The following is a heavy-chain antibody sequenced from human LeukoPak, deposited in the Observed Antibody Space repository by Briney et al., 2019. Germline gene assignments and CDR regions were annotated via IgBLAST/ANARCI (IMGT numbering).Heavy chain of an antibody. Sequence: GESLKISCKGSGYSFTTHWIGWVRQMPGKGLEWMGIIYPGDSDTKYGPSFQGQVTFSVDKSSSSVYLQWSSLKASDTAIYYCARSFRSTWYPHLDYWGQGTLVTVSS. J-gene: IGHJ4*02. CDR2: IYPGDSDT. CDR1: GYSFTTHW. V-gene: IGHV5-51*01. D-gene: IGHD6-13*01. CDR3: ARSFRSTWYPHLDY.